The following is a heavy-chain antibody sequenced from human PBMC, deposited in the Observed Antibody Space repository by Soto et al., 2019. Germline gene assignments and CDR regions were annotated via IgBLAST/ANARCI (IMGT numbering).Heavy chain of an antibody. CDR3: ARSSHYYYYGMDV. CDR2: ISAYNGNT. J-gene: IGHJ6*02. Sequence: QVQLVQSGAEVKKPGASVKVSCKASGYTFTSYGISWVRQAPGQGLEWMGWISAYNGNTNYAQKLQGRVTMTTDTPKSTANMELRSLRSDDTAVYYCARSSHYYYYGMDVWGQGTTVTVSS. D-gene: IGHD6-6*01. V-gene: IGHV1-18*01. CDR1: GYTFTSYG.